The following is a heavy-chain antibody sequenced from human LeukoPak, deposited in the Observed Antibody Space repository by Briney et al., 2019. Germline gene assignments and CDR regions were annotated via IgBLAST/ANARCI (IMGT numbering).Heavy chain of an antibody. J-gene: IGHJ3*01. V-gene: IGHV3-23*01. CDR3: VKERMLWFGELSAFDV. D-gene: IGHD3-10*01. CDR1: GFIFSNYG. CDR2: IGGTGLSI. Sequence: TGGSLRLSCAGSGFIFSNYGMNWVRQAPGEGLEWIAGIGGTGLSIDYTASVKGRFTISRDNSRNTLYLQMNSLRSEDTAIYYCVKERMLWFGELSAFDVWGQGTVVTVSS.